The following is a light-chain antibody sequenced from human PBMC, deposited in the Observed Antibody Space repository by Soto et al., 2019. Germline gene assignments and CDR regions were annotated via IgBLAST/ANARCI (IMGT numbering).Light chain of an antibody. CDR1: SSDVGGYNS. V-gene: IGLV2-14*01. CDR3: SSNTRGSTPV. CDR2: DVS. Sequence: QSALTQPASVSGSPGQSITISCTGTSSDVGGYNSVSWYQQHPGKAPQLMIYDVSARPSGVSNRFSGSKSGNTASLTISGLQAEDEADYYCSSNTRGSTPVFGGGTKLTVL. J-gene: IGLJ2*01.